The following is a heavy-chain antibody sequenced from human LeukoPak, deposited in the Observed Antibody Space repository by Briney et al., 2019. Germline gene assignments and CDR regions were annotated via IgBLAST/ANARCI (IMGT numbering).Heavy chain of an antibody. CDR3: ARGRYRIAASGRDAFDI. Sequence: SETLSLTCAVYGGSFSGYYWSWIRQPPGKGLEWIGYIHYSGSTNYNPSLKSRVTISVDTSRNQFSLKLSSVTAADTAVYYCARGRYRIAASGRDAFDIWGQGTMVTVSS. V-gene: IGHV4-59*01. CDR1: GGSFSGYY. J-gene: IGHJ3*02. D-gene: IGHD6-6*01. CDR2: IHYSGST.